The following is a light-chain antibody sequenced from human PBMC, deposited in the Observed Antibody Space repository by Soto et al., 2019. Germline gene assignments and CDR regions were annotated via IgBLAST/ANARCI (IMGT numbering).Light chain of an antibody. CDR3: QQYGSSPFT. CDR2: GAS. Sequence: EIVLTQSPGTLSLSPGERATLSCRASQSVSNSYLAWYQQKPGLAPRLLIYGASSRATGIPDRFSGSGSGTDFTLTISRLEPEDFAVYYCQQYGSSPFTFGGGTKVEIK. J-gene: IGKJ4*01. CDR1: QSVSNSY. V-gene: IGKV3-20*01.